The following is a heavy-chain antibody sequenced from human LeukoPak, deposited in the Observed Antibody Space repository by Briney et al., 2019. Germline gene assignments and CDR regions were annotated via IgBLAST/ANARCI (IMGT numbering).Heavy chain of an antibody. CDR3: ARDERYDFWSDYFDY. J-gene: IGHJ4*02. Sequence: TGGSLRLSCAASGFTFSSYSMNWVRQAPGKGLEWVSSISSSSSYTYYADSVKGRFTISRDNAKNSLYLQMNSLRAEDTAVYYCARDERYDFWSDYFDYWGQGTLVTVSS. V-gene: IGHV3-21*01. D-gene: IGHD3-3*01. CDR2: ISSSSSYT. CDR1: GFTFSSYS.